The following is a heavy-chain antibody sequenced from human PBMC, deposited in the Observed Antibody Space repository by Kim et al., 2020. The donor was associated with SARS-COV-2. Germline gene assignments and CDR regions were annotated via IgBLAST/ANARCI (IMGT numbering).Heavy chain of an antibody. CDR3: ARAGDCGSSCVPYYYYGMDV. Sequence: GGSLRLSCAASGFTFSSYGMHWVRQAPGKGLEWVAVIWYDGSNKYYADSVKGRFTISRDNSKNTLYLQMNSLRAEDTAVYYCARAGDCGSSCVPYYYYGMDVWGQGTTVTVSS. J-gene: IGHJ6*02. V-gene: IGHV3-33*01. CDR1: GFTFSSYG. D-gene: IGHD6-6*01. CDR2: IWYDGSNK.